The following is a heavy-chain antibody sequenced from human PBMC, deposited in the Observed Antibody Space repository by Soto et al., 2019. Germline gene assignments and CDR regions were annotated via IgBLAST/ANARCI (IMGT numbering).Heavy chain of an antibody. J-gene: IGHJ4*02. Sequence: EVQLVESGGGLVKPGGSLRLSCAASGFTFSNAWMNWVRQAPGKGLEWVGRIKSKTDGGTTDYAAPVKGRFTISRVDSKNTLYLQMNSLKTEDTAVYYCTTRGYYLEDYFDYWGQGTLVTVSS. CDR1: GFTFSNAW. D-gene: IGHD3-22*01. CDR3: TTRGYYLEDYFDY. V-gene: IGHV3-15*07. CDR2: IKSKTDGGTT.